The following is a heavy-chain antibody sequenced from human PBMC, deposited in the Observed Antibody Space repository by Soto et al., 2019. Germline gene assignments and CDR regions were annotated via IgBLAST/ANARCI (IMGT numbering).Heavy chain of an antibody. Sequence: AGGSLRLSCVASGFTFRTYTMNWVRQAPGKGLEWVSGIRGFSPYTFYAESVKGRFTISRDNAKNSLYLQMNSLGVEDTAVYYCARDRGYDAHDYYYNAMDVWGQGTTVTV. CDR1: GFTFRTYT. D-gene: IGHD2-15*01. CDR3: ARDRGYDAHDYYYNAMDV. J-gene: IGHJ6*02. CDR2: IRGFSPYT. V-gene: IGHV3-21*01.